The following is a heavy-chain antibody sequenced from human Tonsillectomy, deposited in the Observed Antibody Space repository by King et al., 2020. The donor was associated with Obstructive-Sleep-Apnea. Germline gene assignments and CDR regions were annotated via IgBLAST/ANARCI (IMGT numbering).Heavy chain of an antibody. V-gene: IGHV4-31*03. CDR1: GGSISSGGYY. CDR3: ARGGSWFNFDY. D-gene: IGHD6-13*01. J-gene: IGHJ4*02. Sequence: VQLQESGPGLVKPSQTLSLTCTVSGGSISSGGYYWSWIRQHPVKGLEWIGYIYYSGGTYYNPSPKSRVTISLDTSKNQFSLNLSSVTAADTAVYYCARGGSWFNFDYWGQGTLVTVSS. CDR2: IYYSGGT.